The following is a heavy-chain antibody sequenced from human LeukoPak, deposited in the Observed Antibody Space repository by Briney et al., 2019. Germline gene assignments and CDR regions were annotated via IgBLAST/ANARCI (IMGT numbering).Heavy chain of an antibody. V-gene: IGHV3-23*01. CDR3: ARDRSGWYGGPSKY. D-gene: IGHD6-19*01. Sequence: GGSLRPSCAASGFTFSSYAMSWVRQAPGKGLEWVSAISGSGGSTYYADSVKGRFTISRDNSKNTLYLQMNSLRAEDTAVYYCARDRSGWYGGPSKYWGQGTLVTVSS. CDR2: ISGSGGST. J-gene: IGHJ4*02. CDR1: GFTFSSYA.